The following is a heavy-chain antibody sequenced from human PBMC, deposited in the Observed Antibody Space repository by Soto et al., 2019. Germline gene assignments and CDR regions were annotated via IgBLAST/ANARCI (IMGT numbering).Heavy chain of an antibody. J-gene: IGHJ6*02. D-gene: IGHD2-2*01. V-gene: IGHV1-3*01. CDR3: ARDGGSDIVVVPAAPYGMDV. CDR2: INAGNGNT. Sequence: ASVKVSCKASGYTFTSYAMHWVRQAPGQRLEWMGWINAGNGNTKYSQKFQGRVTITRDTSASTAYMELSSLRSEDTAVYYCARDGGSDIVVVPAAPYGMDVWGQGTTVTV. CDR1: GYTFTSYA.